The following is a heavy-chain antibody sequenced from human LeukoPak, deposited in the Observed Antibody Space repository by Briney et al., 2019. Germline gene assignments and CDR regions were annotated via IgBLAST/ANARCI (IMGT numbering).Heavy chain of an antibody. CDR2: ISAYNGNT. CDR3: ATLWFGEYPFDY. Sequence: ASVKVSFKASGYTFTSYGISWVRQAPGQGLEWMGWISAYNGNTNYSQKLQGRVTMTTDTSTSTAYMELRSLRSDDTAVYYCATLWFGEYPFDYWGQGTLVTVSS. V-gene: IGHV1-18*04. CDR1: GYTFTSYG. D-gene: IGHD3-10*01. J-gene: IGHJ4*02.